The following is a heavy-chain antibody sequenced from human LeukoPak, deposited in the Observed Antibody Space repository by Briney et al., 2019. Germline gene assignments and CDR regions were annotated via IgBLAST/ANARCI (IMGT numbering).Heavy chain of an antibody. CDR2: IYTSGST. CDR3: ERLPGGDRSYVVAFDI. V-gene: IGHV4-4*07. Sequence: SETLSLTCAVSGGSISTYYWSWIRQPAGKGLEWIGRIYTSGSTNYNPSLKSRVTMSVDTSKNQFSLNLRSVTAADTAVYYCERLPGGDRSYVVAFDIWGQGTMVTVSS. D-gene: IGHD2-21*02. CDR1: GGSISTYY. J-gene: IGHJ3*02.